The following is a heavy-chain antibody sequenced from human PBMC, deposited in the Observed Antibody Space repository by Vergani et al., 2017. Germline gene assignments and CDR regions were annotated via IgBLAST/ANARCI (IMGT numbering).Heavy chain of an antibody. D-gene: IGHD3-22*01. V-gene: IGHV3-30*18. Sequence: VQLLESGGGLVQPGGSLRLSCAASGFTFSSYGMHWVRQAPGKGLEWVAVISYDGSNKYYADSVKGRFTISRDNSKNTLYLQMNSLRAEDTAVYYCAKKKDDYYDSSGYYNTLDYWGQGTLVTVSS. CDR3: AKKKDDYYDSSGYYNTLDY. CDR2: ISYDGSNK. CDR1: GFTFSSYG. J-gene: IGHJ4*02.